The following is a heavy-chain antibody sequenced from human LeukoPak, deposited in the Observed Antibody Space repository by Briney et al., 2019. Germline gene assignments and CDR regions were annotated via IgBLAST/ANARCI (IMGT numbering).Heavy chain of an antibody. CDR3: ARYSSNDAFDI. J-gene: IGHJ3*02. D-gene: IGHD6-19*01. Sequence: ASVKVSCKASGYTFTGYYMHWVRQAPGQGLEWMGWINPNSGGTNYAQKFQGRVTMTRDTSISTAYMEPSRLTSDDTALYYCARYSSNDAFDIWGQGTMVTVSS. CDR2: INPNSGGT. V-gene: IGHV1-2*02. CDR1: GYTFTGYY.